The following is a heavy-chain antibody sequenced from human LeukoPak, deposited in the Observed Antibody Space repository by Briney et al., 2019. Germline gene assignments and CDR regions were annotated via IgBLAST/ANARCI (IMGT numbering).Heavy chain of an antibody. CDR2: IYSGGST. V-gene: IGHV3-53*01. CDR3: ARFDLITAAFYI. CDR1: GFTVSSNY. J-gene: IGHJ3*02. Sequence: GGSLRLSCAASGFTVSSNYMSWVRQAPGKGLEWLSVIYSGGSTYYADSVKGRFTISRDNSKNTLYLQMNSLRAEDTAVYYCARFDLITAAFYIWGQGTMVTVSS. D-gene: IGHD3-9*01.